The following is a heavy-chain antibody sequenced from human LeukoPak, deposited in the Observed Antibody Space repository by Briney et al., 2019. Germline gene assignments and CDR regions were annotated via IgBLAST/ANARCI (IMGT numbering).Heavy chain of an antibody. CDR2: VSDDGYNE. V-gene: IGHV3-30*18. D-gene: IGHD3-10*01. CDR3: AKDSSSTWFGGDSK. CDR1: GFSFSHYG. Sequence: GGSLRLSCAASGFSFSHYGIHWVRQAPGQGLEWVALVSDDGYNEFYADSVRGRFSISRDNSKNTVYVQMNSLRLEDTAVYYCAKDSSSTWFGGDSKWGQGTLVTVSS. J-gene: IGHJ4*02.